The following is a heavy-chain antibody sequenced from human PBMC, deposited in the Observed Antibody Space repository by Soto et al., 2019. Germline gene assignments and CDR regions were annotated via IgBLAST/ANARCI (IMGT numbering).Heavy chain of an antibody. CDR2: IIPIFGTA. CDR3: ASEIVTSPGLHRIYYYYYGMDV. Sequence: SVKVSCKASGGTFSSYAISWVRQAPGQGLEWMGGIIPIFGTANYAQKFQGRVTITADESTSTAYMELSSLRSEDTAVYYCASEIVTSPGLHRIYYYYYGMDVWGQ. D-gene: IGHD5-12*01. J-gene: IGHJ6*02. CDR1: GGTFSSYA. V-gene: IGHV1-69*13.